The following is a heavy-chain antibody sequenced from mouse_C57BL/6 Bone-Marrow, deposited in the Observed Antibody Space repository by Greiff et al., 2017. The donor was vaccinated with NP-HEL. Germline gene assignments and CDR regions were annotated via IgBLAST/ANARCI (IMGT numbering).Heavy chain of an antibody. J-gene: IGHJ4*01. CDR2: NDPNSGGT. Sequence: QVQLQQPGAELVKPGASVKLSCKASGYTFTSYWMHWVKQRPGRGLEWIGRNDPNSGGTKYNEKFKSKATLTVDKPSSTAYMQLSSLTSEDSAVYYCATPHYYGSSYYYAMDYWGQGTSVTVSS. CDR1: GYTFTSYW. CDR3: ATPHYYGSSYYYAMDY. D-gene: IGHD1-1*01. V-gene: IGHV1-72*01.